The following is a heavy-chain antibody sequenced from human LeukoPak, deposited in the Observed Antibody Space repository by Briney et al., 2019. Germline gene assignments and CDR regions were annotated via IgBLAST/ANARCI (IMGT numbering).Heavy chain of an antibody. D-gene: IGHD5-18*01. Sequence: GALKLSFAASGITFNSYWKQWVRQTSRKGLVWVSRINSDGSSTSYADSVKGRFTISRDNAKNTLYLQMNSLRAEDTAVYYCARGYYYFDYWGQGTLVTVSS. CDR1: GITFNSYW. CDR3: ARGYYYFDY. CDR2: INSDGSST. J-gene: IGHJ4*02. V-gene: IGHV3-74*01.